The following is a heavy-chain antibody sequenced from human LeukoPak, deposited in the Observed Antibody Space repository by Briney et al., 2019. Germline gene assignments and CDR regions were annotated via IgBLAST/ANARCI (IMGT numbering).Heavy chain of an antibody. CDR2: INPNSGGT. D-gene: IGHD3-3*01. Sequence: ASVKVSCKASGYTFTGYYMHWVRQAPGQGLEWMGWINPNSGGTNYAQKFQGRVTMTRDTSISTAYMELSRLRSGDTAVYYCARALRPQYDFWSGPYIDYWGQGTLVTVSS. CDR1: GYTFTGYY. V-gene: IGHV1-2*02. J-gene: IGHJ4*02. CDR3: ARALRPQYDFWSGPYIDY.